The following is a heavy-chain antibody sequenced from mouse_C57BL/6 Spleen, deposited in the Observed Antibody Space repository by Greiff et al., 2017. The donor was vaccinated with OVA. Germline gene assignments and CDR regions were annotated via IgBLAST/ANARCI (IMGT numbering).Heavy chain of an antibody. D-gene: IGHD1-1*01. Sequence: VQLQQSGPELVKPGASVKISCKASGYSFTDYNMNWVKQSHGKSLEWIGVINPNNGTTSYNQKFKGKATLTVDKSSSTAYMQLNSLTSEDSAVYYWAGSNWYFDVWGTGTTVTVSS. CDR3: AGSNWYFDV. V-gene: IGHV1-39*01. CDR2: INPNNGTT. J-gene: IGHJ1*03. CDR1: GYSFTDYN.